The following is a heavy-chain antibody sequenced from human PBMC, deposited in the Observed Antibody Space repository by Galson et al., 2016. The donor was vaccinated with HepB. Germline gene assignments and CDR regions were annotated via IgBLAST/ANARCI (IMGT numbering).Heavy chain of an antibody. J-gene: IGHJ6*02. D-gene: IGHD3/OR15-3a*01. CDR1: GGSISSGDYY. CDR3: AREDWNYSYYGLDV. Sequence: LSLTCTVSGGSISSGDYYWSWIRQPPGKGLEWIGYTHYSGSTYYNPSLKSRVTISVDTSKNQFSLKLSSVTAADTAVYYCAREDWNYSYYGLDVWGQGTLVTVSS. V-gene: IGHV4-30-4*01. CDR2: THYSGST.